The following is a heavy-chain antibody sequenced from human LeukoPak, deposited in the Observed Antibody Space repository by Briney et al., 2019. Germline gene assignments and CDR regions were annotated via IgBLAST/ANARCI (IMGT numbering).Heavy chain of an antibody. CDR1: GYTFTSYG. CDR2: ISAYNGST. J-gene: IGHJ4*02. Sequence: GASVKVSCKASGYTFTSYGISWVRQAPGQGLEWMGWISAYNGSTNYAQKLQGRVTMTRDTSISTAYMELSRLRSDDTAVYYCARDTYYDILTGYSPFDYWGQGTLVTVSS. V-gene: IGHV1-18*01. D-gene: IGHD3-9*01. CDR3: ARDTYYDILTGYSPFDY.